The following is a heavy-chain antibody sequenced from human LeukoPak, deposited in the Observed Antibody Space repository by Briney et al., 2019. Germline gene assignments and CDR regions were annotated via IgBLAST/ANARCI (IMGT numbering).Heavy chain of an antibody. D-gene: IGHD4-23*01. V-gene: IGHV3-23*01. CDR3: AKDRHDYGGQPEGGY. CDR2: ISGSGGST. CDR1: GFTFSSYA. J-gene: IGHJ4*02. Sequence: GGSLRLSCAASGFTFSSYAMSWVRQAPGKGLEWVSAISGSGGSTYYADSVKGRFTISRDNSKNTLYLQMNSLRAEDTAVYYCAKDRHDYGGQPEGGYWGQGTLVTVSS.